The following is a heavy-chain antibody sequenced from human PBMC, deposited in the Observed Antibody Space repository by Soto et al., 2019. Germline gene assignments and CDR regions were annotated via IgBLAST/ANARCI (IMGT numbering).Heavy chain of an antibody. Sequence: QVQLVQSGAEVKKTGSSVKVSCKASGGTFSSYVISWVRQAPGQGLEWMGGITPITGTANYAQKFQGRVTITADESSRTAYMELSSLRSEDTAVYYCSRHHDVVIPALYDNSGMDVWGQGTTVTVSS. J-gene: IGHJ6*02. CDR3: SRHHDVVIPALYDNSGMDV. CDR1: GGTFSSYV. V-gene: IGHV1-69*01. CDR2: ITPITGTA. D-gene: IGHD2-2*01.